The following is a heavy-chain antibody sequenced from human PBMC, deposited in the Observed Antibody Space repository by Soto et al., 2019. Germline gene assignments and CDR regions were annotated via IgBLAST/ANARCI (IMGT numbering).Heavy chain of an antibody. J-gene: IGHJ4*02. CDR3: AREVHTAMAPSFEY. Sequence: SLRLSFVASGFTLCSYGMHVFRQAPGKGLEWVAVIWYDGNNKNYADSVKGRFTISRDNSKNTLYLQINSPRAEDTAVYYCAREVHTAMAPSFEYWGQGTPVNVSS. CDR2: IWYDGNNK. CDR1: GFTLCSYG. D-gene: IGHD5-18*01. V-gene: IGHV3-33*01.